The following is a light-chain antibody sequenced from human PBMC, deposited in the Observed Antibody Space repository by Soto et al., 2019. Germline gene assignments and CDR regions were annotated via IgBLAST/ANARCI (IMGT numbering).Light chain of an antibody. Sequence: QSALTQPASVSGSPGQSITISCTGTSSDVGGYNYVSWYQQHPSKAPKLMIYDVSNRPSGVSNRFSGSKSGNTASLTISGLQAEDEADYYCSSYTSSSTPFLFGTGTKLT. J-gene: IGLJ1*01. CDR1: SSDVGGYNY. CDR3: SSYTSSSTPFL. CDR2: DVS. V-gene: IGLV2-14*01.